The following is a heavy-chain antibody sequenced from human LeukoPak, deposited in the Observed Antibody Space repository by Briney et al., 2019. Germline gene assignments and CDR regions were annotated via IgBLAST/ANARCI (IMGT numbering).Heavy chain of an antibody. Sequence: GASVKVSCKASGYTFTDYYVHWVRLVPGQGLEWMGRISPNSGATNYAEKFRGRVTMARDTSINTVYMEMSSLRSDDTAVYYCARDLWGWGSDYLDYWGRGTLVTVSS. CDR1: GYTFTDYY. D-gene: IGHD4/OR15-4a*01. J-gene: IGHJ4*02. V-gene: IGHV1-2*06. CDR3: ARDLWGWGSDYLDY. CDR2: ISPNSGAT.